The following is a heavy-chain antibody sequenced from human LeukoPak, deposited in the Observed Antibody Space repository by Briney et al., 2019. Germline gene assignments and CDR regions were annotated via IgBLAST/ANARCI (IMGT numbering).Heavy chain of an antibody. CDR2: INSDGSST. CDR1: GFTLSSYW. Sequence: GGSLRLSCAASGFTLSSYWMHWVRQAPGKGLVWVSRINSDGSSTSYADSVKGRFTISRDNAKNTLYLQMNSLRAEDTAVYYCARDRVAAAGTGYYYYMDVWGKGTTVTVSS. D-gene: IGHD6-13*01. CDR3: ARDRVAAAGTGYYYYMDV. J-gene: IGHJ6*03. V-gene: IGHV3-74*01.